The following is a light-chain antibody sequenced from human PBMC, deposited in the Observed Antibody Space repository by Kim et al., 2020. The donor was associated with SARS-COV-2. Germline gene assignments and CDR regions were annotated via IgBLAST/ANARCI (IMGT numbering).Light chain of an antibody. CDR2: GAS. CDR3: QQYNDWPPGDT. V-gene: IGKV3-15*01. CDR1: QSGSNN. J-gene: IGKJ2*01. Sequence: VMTQSPATLSVSPGDTATLSCRASQSGSNNLAWYQHKPGQAPRLLIYGASTRATGIPARFSGSGSGTDFTLTVSSLQSEDFAIYYCQQYNDWPPGDTFGQGTKLEI.